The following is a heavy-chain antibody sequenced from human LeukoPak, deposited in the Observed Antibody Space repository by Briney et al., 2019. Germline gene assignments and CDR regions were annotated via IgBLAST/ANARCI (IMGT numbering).Heavy chain of an antibody. CDR2: ISDSGDST. CDR3: AKGDGYIPSY. J-gene: IGHJ4*02. CDR1: GFTFSSYG. Sequence: GGSLRLSCAASGFTFSSYGMSWVRQAPGKGLEWVSVISDSGDSTYYADSVKGRFTISRDNSKNTQYLQMNSLRVEDTGVYYCAKGDGYIPSYWGQGTLVTVSS. D-gene: IGHD5-24*01. V-gene: IGHV3-23*01.